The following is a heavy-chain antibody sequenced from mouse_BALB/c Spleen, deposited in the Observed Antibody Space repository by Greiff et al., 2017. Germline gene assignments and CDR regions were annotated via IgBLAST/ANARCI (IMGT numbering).Heavy chain of an antibody. Sequence: EVQLQQSGPELVKPGASVKMSCKASGYTFTSYVMHWVKQKPGQGLEWIGYINPYNDGTKYNEKFKGKATLTSDKSSSTAYMELSSLTSEDSAVYYCARWGNDYAMDYWGQGTSVTVSS. D-gene: IGHD2-1*01. CDR3: ARWGNDYAMDY. CDR1: GYTFTSYV. CDR2: INPYNDGT. V-gene: IGHV1-14*01. J-gene: IGHJ4*01.